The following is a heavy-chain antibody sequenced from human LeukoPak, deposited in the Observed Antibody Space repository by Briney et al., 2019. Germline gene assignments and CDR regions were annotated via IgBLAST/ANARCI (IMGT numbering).Heavy chain of an antibody. CDR1: GFTFSSYA. CDR2: ISGSGGST. CDR3: AKGSSNWLDHYYFDF. D-gene: IGHD6-13*01. J-gene: IGHJ4*02. Sequence: GGSLRLSCAASGFTFSSYAMSWVRQAPGKGLEWVSAISGSGGSTYYADSVKGRFTISRDNSKNTLYLQMNSLRAEDTAVYYCAKGSSNWLDHYYFDFWGQGTLVTVSS. V-gene: IGHV3-23*01.